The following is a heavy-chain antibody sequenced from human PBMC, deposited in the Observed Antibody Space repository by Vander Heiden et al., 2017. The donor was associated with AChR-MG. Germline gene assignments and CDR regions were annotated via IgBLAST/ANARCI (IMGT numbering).Heavy chain of an antibody. V-gene: IGHV3-23*01. J-gene: IGHJ5*02. Sequence: EVQLLESGGGLVQPGGSLRPSCVASGFTFRSPGMSWVRQPPGEGVEWVSTISNTGGNKFYADSVQGRFTISRDNSISTLYLQMNSLRAEDTAMYYCAKDRLASSTAARFDPWGQGTLVTVSS. CDR3: AKDRLASSTAARFDP. CDR2: ISNTGGNK. CDR1: GFTFRSPG.